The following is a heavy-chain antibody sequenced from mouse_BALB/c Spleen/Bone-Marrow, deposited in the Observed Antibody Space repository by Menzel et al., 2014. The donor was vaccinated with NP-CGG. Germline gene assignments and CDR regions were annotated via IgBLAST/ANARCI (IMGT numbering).Heavy chain of an antibody. Sequence: EVNVVESGGGLVQPGGSLKLSCAASGFDFSRYWMSWVRQAPGKGLEWIGEINPDSSTINYTPSLKDKFIISRDNAKNTPYLQMSKVRSEDTALYYCARNGYYGYSDYWGQGTTLTVSS. V-gene: IGHV4-1*02. CDR3: ARNGYYGYSDY. J-gene: IGHJ2*01. CDR2: INPDSSTI. D-gene: IGHD2-1*01. CDR1: GFDFSRYW.